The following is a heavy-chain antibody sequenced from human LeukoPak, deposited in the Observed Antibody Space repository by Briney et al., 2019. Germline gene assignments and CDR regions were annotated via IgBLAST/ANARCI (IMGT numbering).Heavy chain of an antibody. CDR1: GFTFSSYS. J-gene: IGHJ5*02. Sequence: GGSLRLSCAASGFTFSSYSMNWVRQAPGKGLEWVSSISSSSSYIYYADSVKGRFTISRDNAKNSLYLQMNSLRAEDTAVYYCARDVWLLEEDWFDPWGQGTLVTVSS. CDR2: ISSSSSYI. V-gene: IGHV3-21*01. D-gene: IGHD3-22*01. CDR3: ARDVWLLEEDWFDP.